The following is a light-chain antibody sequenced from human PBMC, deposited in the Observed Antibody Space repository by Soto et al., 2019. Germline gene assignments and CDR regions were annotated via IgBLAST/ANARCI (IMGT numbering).Light chain of an antibody. CDR1: QSVPSR. J-gene: IGKJ4*01. Sequence: EIVMTQSPATLSVSPGEDVTLSCRASQSVPSRIAWYQQKPGQAPSLLIYGASTRATGVPDRFSGTGSGTDFTLTISRLEPEDFAVYYCRQYGRSLGFAFGGGTKVDIK. CDR2: GAS. V-gene: IGKV3-15*01. CDR3: RQYGRSLGFA.